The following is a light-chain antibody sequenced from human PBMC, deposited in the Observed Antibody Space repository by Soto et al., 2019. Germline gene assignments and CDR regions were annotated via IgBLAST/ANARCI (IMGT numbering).Light chain of an antibody. Sequence: EIVMTQSPATLSVSPGERATLSCRASQSVSSNLAWYQQKPGQAPRLLIYGASTRATGIPARFSGSRSGTEFTLTISSLQSEDFAVYYCQQYNNWPPSITFGQGTRLEI. CDR1: QSVSSN. V-gene: IGKV3-15*01. J-gene: IGKJ5*01. CDR3: QQYNNWPPSIT. CDR2: GAS.